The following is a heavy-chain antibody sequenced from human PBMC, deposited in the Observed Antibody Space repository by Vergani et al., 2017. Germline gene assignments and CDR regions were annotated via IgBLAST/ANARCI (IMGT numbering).Heavy chain of an antibody. CDR1: GGTFSSYT. V-gene: IGHV1-69*02. D-gene: IGHD3-10*01. Sequence: QVQLVQSGAEVKKPGSSVKVSCKASGGTFSSYTISWVRQAPGQGLEWMGRIIPILGIANYAQKFQGRVTITADKSTSTAYMELSSLRSEDTAVYYCAIVVKWFGELSGYFDYWGQGTLVTVYS. CDR2: IIPILGIA. J-gene: IGHJ4*02. CDR3: AIVVKWFGELSGYFDY.